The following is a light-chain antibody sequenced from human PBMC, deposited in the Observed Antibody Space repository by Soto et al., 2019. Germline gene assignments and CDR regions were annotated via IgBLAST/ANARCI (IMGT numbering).Light chain of an antibody. CDR3: AAWDDSLNDYV. V-gene: IGLV1-36*01. J-gene: IGLJ1*01. CDR1: SSNIGNNG. CDR2: YDD. Sequence: QSVLTQPPSVSAAPRQRVTISCSGSSSNIGNNGVNWYQQLPGKAPKLLIYYDDLVPSGVPDRFSGSKSGSSASLAISGLQSEDEADYYCAAWDDSLNDYVFGTGTKVTVL.